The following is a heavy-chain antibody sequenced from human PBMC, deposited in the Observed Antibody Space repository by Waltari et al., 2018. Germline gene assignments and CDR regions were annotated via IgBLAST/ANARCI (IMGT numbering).Heavy chain of an antibody. CDR1: GFTFSRFW. Sequence: EGQLVESGGGLVQPGGSLKLSCAASGFTFSRFWMHWVRQVPGQGLVWVSRINSDGSDTSDADSVRGRFTVSRDNAKNMAYLQMNSLRAEDTAIYYCTRDSPSWIWGQGTMVSVSS. V-gene: IGHV3-74*01. CDR3: TRDSPSWI. CDR2: INSDGSDT. J-gene: IGHJ3*02.